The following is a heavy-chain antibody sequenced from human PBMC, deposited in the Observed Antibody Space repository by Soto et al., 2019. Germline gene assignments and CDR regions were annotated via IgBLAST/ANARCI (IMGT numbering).Heavy chain of an antibody. CDR2: ISRDGGTK. CDR3: TGEVESGY. CDR1: GFTVSTYG. V-gene: IGHV3-30*03. J-gene: IGHJ4*02. D-gene: IGHD2-8*02. Sequence: PGGSLRLSCAVSGFTVSTYGMHWVRQAPGKGLEWVAVISRDGGTKYYADSVKGRFTISRDNSRNTLFLEMNSLRGDVMAVYYCTGEVESGYWGQGTLVTVSS.